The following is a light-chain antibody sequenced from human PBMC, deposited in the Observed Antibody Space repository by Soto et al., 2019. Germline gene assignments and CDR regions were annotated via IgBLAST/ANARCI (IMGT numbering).Light chain of an antibody. CDR1: QDISSW. CDR2: AAS. V-gene: IGKV1D-16*01. Sequence: DIQMTQSPSSLSASVGDRVTITCRASQDISSWLAWYQQKPGTAPKSLIYAASSLQSGVPSRFSGSGSGTDVTLTISSPQPEDFATYYCQQYNSYPPTFGGGTKVETK. J-gene: IGKJ4*01. CDR3: QQYNSYPPT.